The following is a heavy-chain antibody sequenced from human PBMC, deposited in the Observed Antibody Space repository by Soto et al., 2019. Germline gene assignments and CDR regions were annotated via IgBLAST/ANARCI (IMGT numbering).Heavy chain of an antibody. CDR1: GFTFGDYA. V-gene: IGHV3-49*03. CDR3: TRALSGSYYDAFDI. D-gene: IGHD1-26*01. CDR2: IRSKAYGGTT. Sequence: GGSLRLSCTASGFTFGDYAMSWFRQAPGKGLEWVGFIRSKAYGGTTEYAASVKGRFTISRDDSKSIAYLQMNSLKTEDTAVYYCTRALSGSYYDAFDIWGQGTMVTVSS. J-gene: IGHJ3*02.